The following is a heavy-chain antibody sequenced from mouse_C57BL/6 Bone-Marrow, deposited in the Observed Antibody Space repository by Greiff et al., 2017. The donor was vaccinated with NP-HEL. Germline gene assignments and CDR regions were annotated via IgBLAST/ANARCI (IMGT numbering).Heavy chain of an antibody. D-gene: IGHD1-1*01. CDR3: AAEGITTVVATGNYFDY. CDR1: GFNIKNTY. V-gene: IGHV14-3*01. CDR2: IDPANGNT. J-gene: IGHJ2*01. Sequence: VQLQQSVAELVRPGASVKLSCTASGFNIKNTYMHWVKQRPEQGLEWIGRIDPANGNTKYAPKFQGKATITADTSSNTAYLQLSSLTSEDTAIYYCAAEGITTVVATGNYFDYWGQGTTLTVSS.